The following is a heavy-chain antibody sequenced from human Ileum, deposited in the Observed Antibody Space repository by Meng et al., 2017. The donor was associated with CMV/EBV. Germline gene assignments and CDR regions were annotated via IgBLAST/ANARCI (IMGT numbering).Heavy chain of an antibody. CDR3: ARDSTGSSGGGNV. V-gene: IGHV1-69*10. J-gene: IGHJ6*02. CDR2: IIPILGIA. D-gene: IGHD6-6*01. CDR1: GYTFTNYG. Sequence: SVKVSCKSSGYTFTNYGISWVRQAPGQGLEWMGGIIPILGIANYAQKFQGRVTITADKSTSTAYMGLSSLRSEDTAVYYCARDSTGSSGGGNVWGQGTTVTVSS.